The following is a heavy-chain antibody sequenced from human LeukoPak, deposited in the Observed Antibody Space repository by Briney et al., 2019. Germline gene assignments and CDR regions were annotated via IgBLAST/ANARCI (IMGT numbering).Heavy chain of an antibody. CDR2: ISTTSKYI. J-gene: IGHJ6*03. V-gene: IGHV3-21*01. CDR1: GFAFSGYS. D-gene: IGHD3/OR15-3a*01. Sequence: GGSLRLSCVASGFAFSGYSMNWVRQAPGQGLEWVASISTTSKYIYYADSVRGRFTISRDNGKNSLFLQMNSLRAEDTAVYFCARDPRFGLTYTYHYMDVWGKGTTVTVS. CDR3: ARDPRFGLTYTYHYMDV.